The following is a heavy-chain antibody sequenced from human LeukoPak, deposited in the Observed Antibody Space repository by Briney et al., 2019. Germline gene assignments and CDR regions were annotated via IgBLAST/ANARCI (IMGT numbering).Heavy chain of an antibody. D-gene: IGHD1-1*01. Sequence: GGSLRLSCAASGFTFGYFWMSWVRQAPGRGLQWVASMKGDGSLIHYVDSVKGRFTISRDNARNSLYLQMNSLRAEDTAIYFCARLFSGVTTFDYWGQGALVTVSS. V-gene: IGHV3-7*01. CDR1: GFTFGYFW. CDR2: MKGDGSLI. CDR3: ARLFSGVTTFDY. J-gene: IGHJ4*02.